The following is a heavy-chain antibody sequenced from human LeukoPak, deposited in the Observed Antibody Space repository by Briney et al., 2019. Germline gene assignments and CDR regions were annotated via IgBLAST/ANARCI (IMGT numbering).Heavy chain of an antibody. Sequence: PGGSLRLSCAASGFTFSNYAMSWVRQAPGKGLEWVSGISDSGDRTYFADSVKGRFTISRDNAKNSLYLQMNSLRAEDTAVYYCARASAAAGIKEFDYWGQGTLVTVSS. CDR2: ISDSGDRT. V-gene: IGHV3-23*01. D-gene: IGHD6-13*01. J-gene: IGHJ4*02. CDR1: GFTFSNYA. CDR3: ARASAAAGIKEFDY.